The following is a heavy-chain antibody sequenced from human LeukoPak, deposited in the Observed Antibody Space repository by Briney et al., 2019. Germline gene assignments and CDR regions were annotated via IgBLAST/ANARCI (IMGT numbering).Heavy chain of an antibody. V-gene: IGHV3-64*01. Sequence: PGGSLRLSCAASGFTFSSYAMHWVRQAPGKGLEYVSAISSNGGSTYYANSVKGRFTVSRDNSKNTLYLQMGSLRAEDMAVYYCARDQSVTGGYYCMDVWGKGTTVTVSS. CDR3: ARDQSVTGGYYCMDV. D-gene: IGHD4-11*01. CDR1: GFTFSSYA. CDR2: ISSNGGST. J-gene: IGHJ6*03.